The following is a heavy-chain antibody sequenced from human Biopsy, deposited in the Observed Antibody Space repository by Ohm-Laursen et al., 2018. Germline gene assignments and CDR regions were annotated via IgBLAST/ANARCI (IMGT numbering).Heavy chain of an antibody. V-gene: IGHV3-23*01. D-gene: IGHD2-2*01. CDR2: VTGSGRST. CDR3: ATEVVPAGIGGHWLDP. Sequence: SLRLSCAATGFTFSGYAMSWVRQGPAKGLEWVSVVTGSGRSTYYTDSGKGRFSISRDNSKNTLYLQMNSLRVEDTAVYYCATEVVPAGIGGHWLDPWGQGTLVTVSS. CDR1: GFTFSGYA. J-gene: IGHJ5*02.